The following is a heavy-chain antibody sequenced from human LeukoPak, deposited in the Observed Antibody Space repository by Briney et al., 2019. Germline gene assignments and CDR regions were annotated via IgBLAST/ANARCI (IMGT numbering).Heavy chain of an antibody. CDR3: AHRGVVREKYFLH. V-gene: IGHV2-5*01. D-gene: IGHD3-3*01. CDR1: GFSLSRNTVG. Sequence: SGPTLAKPPQTLTLTCTFSGFSLSRNTVGVGWIRQPPDRALEWLASIYWNDNKRYRPSLRDRVTITKDISKNQVVLTMTNMDHVNTATYYCAHRGVVREKYFLHWGQGTLVTVS. CDR2: IYWNDNK. J-gene: IGHJ1*01.